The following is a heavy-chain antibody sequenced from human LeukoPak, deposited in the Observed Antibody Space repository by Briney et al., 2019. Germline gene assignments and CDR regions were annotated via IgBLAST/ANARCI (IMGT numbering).Heavy chain of an antibody. CDR1: GFTFSSYV. V-gene: IGHV3-23*01. CDR2: ISGSGGST. CDR3: AKASVVVAASD. D-gene: IGHD2-15*01. Sequence: GGSLRLSCAAPGFTFSSYVMSWVRQAPGKGLEWVSAISGSGGSTYYVDSVKGRFTISRDNSKYTLYLQMNSLRAEDTAVYYCAKASVVVAASDWGQGALVTVSS. J-gene: IGHJ4*02.